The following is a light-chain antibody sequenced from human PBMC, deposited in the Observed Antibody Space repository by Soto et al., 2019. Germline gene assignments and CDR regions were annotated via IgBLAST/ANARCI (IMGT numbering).Light chain of an antibody. CDR3: QSYDSSLSGFYV. J-gene: IGLJ1*01. CDR1: SSNIGAGYD. V-gene: IGLV1-40*01. CDR2: GNS. Sequence: MLTQPPSMSGAPGQRVTISCTGSSSNIGAGYDVHWYQQLPGTAPKLLIYGNSHRPSGVPDRFSGSKSGTSASLPITGLQAEDEADYYCQSYDSSLSGFYVFGTGTKVTV.